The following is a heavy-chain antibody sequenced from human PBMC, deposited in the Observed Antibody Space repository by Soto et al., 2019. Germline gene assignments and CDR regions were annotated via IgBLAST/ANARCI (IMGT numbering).Heavy chain of an antibody. CDR2: AYYNGFT. J-gene: IGHJ5*02. D-gene: IGHD2-15*01. V-gene: IGHV4-59*11. CDR3: TRLSPSFCDATSYSEGVWIDL. CDR1: GASIISHF. Sequence: NPSDTLSLTCTVSGASIISHFWNWIRQSPGEGLESIGYAYYNGFTSYNPSLKSRVTITTDTTKKHITLKVNSVTAADTDVYYCTRLSPSFCDATSYSEGVWIDLWGQGTLVTVSS.